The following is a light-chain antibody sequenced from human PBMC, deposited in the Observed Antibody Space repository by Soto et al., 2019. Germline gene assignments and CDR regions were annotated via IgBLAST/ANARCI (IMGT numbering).Light chain of an antibody. CDR2: GAS. CDR3: QQYNNWPRT. V-gene: IGKV3-15*01. CDR1: QSVSSD. J-gene: IGKJ2*01. Sequence: ERVMTQSPATLSVSPGERATLSCRASQSVSSDLAWYQQKPGQAPRLLIYGASTRATGIPARFSGSGSGTEFTLTISSLQPEDFAVYYCQQYNNWPRTFGQGTKLEIK.